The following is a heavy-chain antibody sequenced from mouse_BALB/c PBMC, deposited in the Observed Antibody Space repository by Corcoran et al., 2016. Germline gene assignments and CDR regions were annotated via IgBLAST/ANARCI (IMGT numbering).Heavy chain of an antibody. CDR1: GHTFTNYG. Sequence: QIQLVQSGPELKKPGETVKISCKASGHTFTNYGMNWVKQAPGKGLKWMGWINTYTGEPTYADDFKGRFAFSLETSASTAYLQINNLKNEDTATYFCARKRRGFAYWGQGTLVTVSA. V-gene: IGHV9-3-1*01. J-gene: IGHJ3*01. CDR2: INTYTGEP. CDR3: ARKRRGFAY.